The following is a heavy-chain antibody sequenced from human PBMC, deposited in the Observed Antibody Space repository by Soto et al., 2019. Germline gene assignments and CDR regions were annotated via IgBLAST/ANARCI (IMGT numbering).Heavy chain of an antibody. CDR2: IYHSGST. J-gene: IGHJ6*02. Sequence: PSETLSLTCAVSGGSISSSNWWRWVRQPPGKGLEWSGEIYHSGSTNYNPSLKSRVTISVDKSKNQFSLKLSSVPAADTAVYYCATGKERESHCSGGSCYSFRARDYYGMDVWGQGTTVTVSS. D-gene: IGHD2-15*01. CDR1: GGSISSSNW. V-gene: IGHV4-4*02. CDR3: ATGKERESHCSGGSCYSFRARDYYGMDV.